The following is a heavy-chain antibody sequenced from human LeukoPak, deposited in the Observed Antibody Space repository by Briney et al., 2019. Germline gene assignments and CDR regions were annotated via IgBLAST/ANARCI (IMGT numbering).Heavy chain of an antibody. J-gene: IGHJ4*02. Sequence: GGSLRLSCAASGFTFSSYGMHWVRQAPGKGLEWVAFIRYDGSNKYYADSVKGRFTISRDNSKNTLYLQMNSLRAEDTAVYYCAKGGPVYYDFWSGYNEIDYWGQGTLVTVSS. CDR2: IRYDGSNK. V-gene: IGHV3-30*02. CDR1: GFTFSSYG. D-gene: IGHD3-3*01. CDR3: AKGGPVYYDFWSGYNEIDY.